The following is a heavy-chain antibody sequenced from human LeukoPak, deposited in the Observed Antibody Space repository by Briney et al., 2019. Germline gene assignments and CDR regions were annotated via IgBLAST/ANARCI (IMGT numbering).Heavy chain of an antibody. D-gene: IGHD3-3*01. CDR1: GGSFSGYY. CDR3: ARARASITIFGVVRTNAFDI. Sequence: SETLSLTCAVYGGSFSGYYWRWIRQPPGKGLEWIGEINHSGSTNYNPSLKSRVTISVDTSKNQFSLKLSSVTAADTAVYYCARARASITIFGVVRTNAFDIWGQGTMVTVSS. V-gene: IGHV4-34*01. CDR2: INHSGST. J-gene: IGHJ3*02.